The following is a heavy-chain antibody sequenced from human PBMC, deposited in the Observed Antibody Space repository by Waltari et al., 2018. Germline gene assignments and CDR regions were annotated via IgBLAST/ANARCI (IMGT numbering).Heavy chain of an antibody. CDR3: TTDRSVDIVVVPAA. D-gene: IGHD2-2*01. V-gene: IGHV3-15*01. CDR2: IKSKTDGGTT. Sequence: EVQLVESGGGLVKPGGSLRLSCAASGFTLSQAWLSWVRQAPGKGLEWVGRIKSKTDGGTTDYAAPVKGRFTISRDDSKNTLYLQMNSLKTEDTAVYYCTTDRSVDIVVVPAAWGQGTLVTVSS. J-gene: IGHJ4*02. CDR1: GFTLSQAW.